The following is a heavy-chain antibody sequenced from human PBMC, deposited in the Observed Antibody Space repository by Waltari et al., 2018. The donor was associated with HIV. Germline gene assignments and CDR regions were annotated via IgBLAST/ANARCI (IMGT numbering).Heavy chain of an antibody. CDR1: GFTFSSYS. Sequence: EMQLVESGGGLAQPGGSLRLSCAASGFTFSSYSMNWVRQAPEKWLEWVAYFSSSRNIIYYADSVKGRFTISRDNAKNSLYLQMDSLGAEDTAVYYCAREGGYDSSGYLRGFDLWGRGTLVTV. J-gene: IGHJ2*01. D-gene: IGHD3-22*01. V-gene: IGHV3-48*04. CDR2: FSSSRNII. CDR3: AREGGYDSSGYLRGFDL.